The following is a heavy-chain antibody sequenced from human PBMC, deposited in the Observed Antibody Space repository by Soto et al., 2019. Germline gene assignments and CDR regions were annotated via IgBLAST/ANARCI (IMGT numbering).Heavy chain of an antibody. Sequence: EVQLVESGGGLVQPGGSLRLSCAASGFTFSTYSMNWVGQAPGKGREGLSFISSRGSTIYYADSVKGRFTISRDNAKSSLYLQMNSLRDEDTAVYYCARGSDMGSSLSFDYWGRGTLVTVSS. CDR1: GFTFSTYS. D-gene: IGHD3-10*01. CDR2: ISSRGSTI. J-gene: IGHJ4*02. V-gene: IGHV3-48*02. CDR3: ARGSDMGSSLSFDY.